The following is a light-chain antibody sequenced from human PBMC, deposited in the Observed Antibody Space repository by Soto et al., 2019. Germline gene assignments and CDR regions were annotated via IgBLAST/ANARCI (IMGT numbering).Light chain of an antibody. J-gene: IGKJ5*01. Sequence: PDTLSLSPGEIATLSCRASQSVSSYLAWFQQKPGQAPRLLIYDASNRATGIPARFSGSGSGTDFTLTISSLEPEDFAVYYCQHRINWLFTFGQGTRLEIK. CDR2: DAS. V-gene: IGKV3-11*01. CDR3: QHRINWLFT. CDR1: QSVSSY.